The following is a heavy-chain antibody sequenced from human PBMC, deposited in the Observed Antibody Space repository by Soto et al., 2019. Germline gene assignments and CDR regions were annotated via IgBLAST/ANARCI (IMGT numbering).Heavy chain of an antibody. CDR2: ISAYNGNT. D-gene: IGHD3-3*01. CDR3: ARAIYYDFWSGYYPYYFDN. J-gene: IGHJ4*02. Sequence: ASVKVSCKASGYTFTSYGISGVRQAPGQGLEWMGWISAYNGNTNYAQKLQGRVTMTTDTSTSTAYIELRSLRSDDTAVYYCARAIYYDFWSGYYPYYFDNWGQGTLVTSPQ. V-gene: IGHV1-18*01. CDR1: GYTFTSYG.